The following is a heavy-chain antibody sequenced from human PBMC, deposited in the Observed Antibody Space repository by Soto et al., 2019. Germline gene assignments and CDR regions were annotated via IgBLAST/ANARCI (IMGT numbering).Heavy chain of an antibody. Sequence: QVQLVQSGAEVKKPGSSVKVSCKTSRDTFNKYAFNWVRQAPGQGLEWMGWIIPIFSSRNYAEKFQGRVTITADDSTSTACVGLRSLRFEDTAVYYCARGETYLGVWGQGTTVTVSS. CDR1: RDTFNKYA. V-gene: IGHV1-69*01. CDR3: ARGETYLGV. J-gene: IGHJ6*02. D-gene: IGHD3-16*01. CDR2: IIPIFSSR.